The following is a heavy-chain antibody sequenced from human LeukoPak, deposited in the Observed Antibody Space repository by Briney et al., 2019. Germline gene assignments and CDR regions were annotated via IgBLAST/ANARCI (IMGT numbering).Heavy chain of an antibody. J-gene: IGHJ4*02. CDR3: ATYRRGYHDSSESYYFDY. V-gene: IGHV3-23*01. CDR2: LIENGATT. CDR1: GFIFSNHA. Sequence: PGGSLRLSCAASGFIFSNHAMSWVRQAPGKGLEWVSGLIENGATTYYADSVKGRFTISRDNSRNTMYLQMNGLRAEDTAVYYCATYRRGYHDSSESYYFDYWGQGTLVTVSS. D-gene: IGHD3-22*01.